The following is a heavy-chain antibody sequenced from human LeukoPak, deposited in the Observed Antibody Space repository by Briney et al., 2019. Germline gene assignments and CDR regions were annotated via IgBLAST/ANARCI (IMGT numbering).Heavy chain of an antibody. Sequence: GGSLRLSCAASGFTLSSYWTSWVRQAPGKGLEWVANIKQDGSEKYYVDSVKGRFTISRDNAKNSLYLQMNSLRAEDTAVYYCARVRYSYGWAFDYWGQGTLVTVSS. CDR2: IKQDGSEK. V-gene: IGHV3-7*01. CDR3: ARVRYSYGWAFDY. CDR1: GFTLSSYW. D-gene: IGHD5-18*01. J-gene: IGHJ4*02.